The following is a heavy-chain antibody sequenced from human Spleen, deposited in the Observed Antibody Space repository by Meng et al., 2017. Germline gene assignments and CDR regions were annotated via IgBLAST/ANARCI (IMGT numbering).Heavy chain of an antibody. Sequence: QVQLQESGPGLVKPSGTLSLTCAVSGASITTSSSNWWSWVRQPPDKGLEWIGEIYHSGSTNYNPSLKSRVTISVDKSKIQFSLKLSSVTAADTAVYYCARGLGGLLDYWGQGTLVTVSS. V-gene: IGHV4-4*02. CDR2: IYHSGST. J-gene: IGHJ4*02. CDR3: ARGLGGLLDY. CDR1: GASITTSSSNW. D-gene: IGHD7-27*01.